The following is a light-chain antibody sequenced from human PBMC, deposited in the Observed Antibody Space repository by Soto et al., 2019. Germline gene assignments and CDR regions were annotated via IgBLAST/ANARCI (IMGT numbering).Light chain of an antibody. CDR1: SSDVGGYNY. CDR2: DVS. J-gene: IGLJ2*01. CDR3: SSYTSTGTV. Sequence: QSALTQPASVSGCPGQSITISCTGTSSDVGGYNYVSWYQQHPGKAPKVMIYDVSNRPSGVSTRFSGSKSGNTASLTISGLQAEDEADYYCSSYTSTGTVFGGGTKLTVL. V-gene: IGLV2-14*01.